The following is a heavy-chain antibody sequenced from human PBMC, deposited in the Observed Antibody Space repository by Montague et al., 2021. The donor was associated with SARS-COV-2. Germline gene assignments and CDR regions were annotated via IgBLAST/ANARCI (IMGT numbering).Heavy chain of an antibody. Sequence: SETLSLTCTVSGDSMSGYYWSWVRQAPGTGLEWIGYIFYGGSTSYNPSXXSRVTISIDTSKKQFSLKLTSVTAADTAVYFCAREGGTKSSHWWGAFDSWGHGTLITVSS. J-gene: IGHJ5*01. CDR2: IFYGGST. CDR1: GDSMSGYY. CDR3: AREGGTKSSHWWGAFDS. D-gene: IGHD2-15*01. V-gene: IGHV4-59*01.